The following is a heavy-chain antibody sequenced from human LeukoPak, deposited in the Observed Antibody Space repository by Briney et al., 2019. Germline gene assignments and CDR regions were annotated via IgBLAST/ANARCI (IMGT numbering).Heavy chain of an antibody. Sequence: PGGSLRLSCAASGFTFDDYGMSWVRQAPGKGLEWVSGINWNGGSTGYADSVKGRFTISRDNAKNSLYLQMNSLRAEDTAVYYCATRDLYYYDSSGYYPFGYWGQGTLVTVSS. CDR3: ATRDLYYYDSSGYYPFGY. V-gene: IGHV3-20*04. J-gene: IGHJ4*02. D-gene: IGHD3-22*01. CDR2: INWNGGST. CDR1: GFTFDDYG.